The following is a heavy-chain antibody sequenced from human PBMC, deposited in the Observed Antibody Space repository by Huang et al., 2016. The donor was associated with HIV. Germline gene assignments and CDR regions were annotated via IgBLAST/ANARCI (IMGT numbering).Heavy chain of an antibody. CDR2: IYYSGSA. CDR3: ARLHSPSSLWYFDY. V-gene: IGHV4-59*01. Sequence: QVQLQESGPGLAKPSETLSLTCSVSGGSTSAFYWGWIRPPPRKGLEWIGDIYYSGSANYNPSCKGRVTMSIDTSKNQFSLKLNSVTAADTAVYYWARLHSPSSLWYFDYWGQGTLLTVSS. CDR1: GGSTSAFY. J-gene: IGHJ4*02. D-gene: IGHD6-13*01.